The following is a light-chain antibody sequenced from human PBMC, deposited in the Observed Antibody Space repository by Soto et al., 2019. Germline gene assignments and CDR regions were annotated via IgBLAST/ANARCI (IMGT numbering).Light chain of an antibody. Sequence: EIVMTQSPATLSVSPGERASLSCWASQSVGINLAWYQQPPGQAPRLLIYGASTRAHGIPPRFSATGSGTEFTLTISSLQSGDFAVYYCQQYNKWPPYTFGQGTKLEIK. CDR2: GAS. CDR1: QSVGIN. V-gene: IGKV3-15*01. CDR3: QQYNKWPPYT. J-gene: IGKJ2*01.